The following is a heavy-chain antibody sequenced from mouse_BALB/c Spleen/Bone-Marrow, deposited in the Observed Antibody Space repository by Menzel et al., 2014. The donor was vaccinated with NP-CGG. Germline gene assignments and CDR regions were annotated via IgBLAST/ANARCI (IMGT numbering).Heavy chain of an antibody. CDR3: TRGDYDWYFDV. CDR1: GYTFTSYG. CDR2: IDPSDSYT. J-gene: IGHJ1*01. V-gene: IGHV1S127*01. Sequence: QVQLRQPGAELVKPGASVKMSCKASGYTFTSYGMHWVKQRPGQGLEWIGVIDPSDSYTSYNQKFKGKATLTVDTSSSTAYMQLSSLTSEDSAVYYCTRGDYDWYFDVWGAGTTVTVSS. D-gene: IGHD2-4*01.